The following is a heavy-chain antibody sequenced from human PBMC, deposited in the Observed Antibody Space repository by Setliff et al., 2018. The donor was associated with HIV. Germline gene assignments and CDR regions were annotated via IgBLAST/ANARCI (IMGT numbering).Heavy chain of an antibody. CDR3: ARDSSSWSGSSWTFDI. D-gene: IGHD3-22*01. CDR2: IRRNGKST. V-gene: IGHV3-21*01. J-gene: IGHJ3*02. CDR1: GFTFSSYS. Sequence: GGSLRLSCAASGFTFSSYSMNWVRQAPGKGLEWVSSIRRNGKSTSYADSVMARFTISRDNAKKLLYLQMNSLRVDDTAVYYCARDSSSWSGSSWTFDIWGQGTMVTVSS.